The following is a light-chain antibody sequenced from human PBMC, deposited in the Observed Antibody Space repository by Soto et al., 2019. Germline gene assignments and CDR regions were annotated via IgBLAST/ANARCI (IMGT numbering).Light chain of an antibody. V-gene: IGLV2-14*03. CDR2: DVS. CDR1: SNDVGGYDY. CDR3: SSYPSRATLV. J-gene: IGLJ2*01. Sequence: QSALTQPASVSGSPGQSITISCTGTSNDVGGYDYVTWYQHHPGKAPKLMIYDVSNRPSGISDRFSASKSGNTASLTISGLQAEDEAHYYCSSYPSRATLVFGGGTKVTVL.